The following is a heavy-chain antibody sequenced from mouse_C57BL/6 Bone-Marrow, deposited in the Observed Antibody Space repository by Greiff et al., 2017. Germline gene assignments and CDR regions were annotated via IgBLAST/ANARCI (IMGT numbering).Heavy chain of an antibody. Sequence: QVQLQQSGAELVKPGASVKISCKASGYAFSSYWMNWVKQRPGQGLEWIGQIYPGDGDTNYNGKFKGKATLTADTSSSTAYMQLSSLTSADSAGFFGARGAPFYDGNPFAYWGQGTLVTVSA. CDR2: IYPGDGDT. D-gene: IGHD2-1*01. V-gene: IGHV1-80*01. J-gene: IGHJ3*01. CDR3: ARGAPFYDGNPFAY. CDR1: GYAFSSYW.